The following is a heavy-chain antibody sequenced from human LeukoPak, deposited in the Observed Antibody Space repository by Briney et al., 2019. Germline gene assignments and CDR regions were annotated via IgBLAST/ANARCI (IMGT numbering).Heavy chain of an antibody. Sequence: PSETLSLTCAVYGGSFSGYYWNWIRQPPGKGLEWIGDINHSGSTNYNPSLKSRVTLSVDTSKNQFSQKLTSLTAADTAVYYCARLRSNTYYFDYWGQGTLVTVSS. CDR3: ARLRSNTYYFDY. J-gene: IGHJ4*02. CDR1: GGSFSGYY. CDR2: INHSGST. V-gene: IGHV4-34*01. D-gene: IGHD2/OR15-2a*01.